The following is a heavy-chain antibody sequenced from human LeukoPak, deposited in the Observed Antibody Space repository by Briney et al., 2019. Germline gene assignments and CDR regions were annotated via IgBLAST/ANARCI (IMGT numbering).Heavy chain of an antibody. CDR1: GDTFTGYY. D-gene: IGHD2-15*01. J-gene: IGHJ4*02. Sequence: ASVKVSCKASGDTFTGYYMHWVRQAPGQGLEWMGRINPNSGGTNYAQKFQGRVTMTRDTSISTAYMELSRLRSADPAVYYCASGVVPNTENDYWGQGTLVTVSS. CDR2: INPNSGGT. CDR3: ASGVVPNTENDY. V-gene: IGHV1-2*06.